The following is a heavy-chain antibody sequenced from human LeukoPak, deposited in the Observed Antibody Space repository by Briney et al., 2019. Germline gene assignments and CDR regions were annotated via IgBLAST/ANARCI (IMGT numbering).Heavy chain of an antibody. D-gene: IGHD2/OR15-2a*01. J-gene: IGHJ4*02. Sequence: PSETLSLTCSVSGGSIRSYHWSWIRQSPGKGLEWIGYISYSGYNYYNPSLERRVTMSVDTSQNQFSLRLRSVTAADTAVYYCARPTSKLGSFDYWGQGTLVTVSS. CDR1: GGSIRSYH. CDR2: ISYSGYN. V-gene: IGHV4-59*08. CDR3: ARPTSKLGSFDY.